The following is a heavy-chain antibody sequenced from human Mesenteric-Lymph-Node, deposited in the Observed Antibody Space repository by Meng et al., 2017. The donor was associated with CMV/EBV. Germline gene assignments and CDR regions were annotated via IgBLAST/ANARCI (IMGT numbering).Heavy chain of an antibody. J-gene: IGHJ4*02. CDR2: IYYSGST. D-gene: IGHD6-6*01. V-gene: IGHV4-59*08. CDR1: GFTFSSYA. Sequence: GSLRLSCAASGFTFSSYAMSWVRQAPGKGLEWIGYIYYSGSTNYNPSLKSRVTISVDTSKNQFSLKLSSVTPADTAVYYCARLPYRSSSHVDYWGLGDLVTVSS. CDR3: ARLPYRSSSHVDY.